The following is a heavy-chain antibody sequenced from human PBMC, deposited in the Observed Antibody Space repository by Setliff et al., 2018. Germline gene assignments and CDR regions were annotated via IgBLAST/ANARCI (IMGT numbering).Heavy chain of an antibody. Sequence: PGGSLRLSCAASGFTFSSYAMHWARQAPGKGLEWVSYISFSSSTIYYADSVKGRFTISRDNAKNSLYLQMNSLRAEDTAVYYCARDHGELGQERRTHFFRHWGQGTLVTVSS. V-gene: IGHV3-48*01. CDR3: ARDHGELGQERRTHFFRH. CDR1: GFTFSSYA. J-gene: IGHJ1*01. D-gene: IGHD1-1*01. CDR2: ISFSSSTI.